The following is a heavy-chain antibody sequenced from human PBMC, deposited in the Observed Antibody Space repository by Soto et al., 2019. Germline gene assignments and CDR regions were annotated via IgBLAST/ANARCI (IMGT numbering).Heavy chain of an antibody. D-gene: IGHD6-13*01. CDR2: IYHNADT. V-gene: IGHV4-30-2*01. Sequence: QLQLQESGSGLVKPSQTLSLTCAVSGGSASISGYSWSWIRQPPGKGLEWIGYIYHNADTYYNPSLESRVTMSVDRSKNQFSLKLKSVTVADTAVYYCARGISATGPYWFFDLWGRGTLVTVSS. CDR1: GGSASISGYS. J-gene: IGHJ2*01. CDR3: ARGISATGPYWFFDL.